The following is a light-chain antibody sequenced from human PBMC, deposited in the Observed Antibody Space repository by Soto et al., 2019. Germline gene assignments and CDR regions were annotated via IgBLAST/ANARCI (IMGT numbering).Light chain of an antibody. Sequence: SYELTQPPSMSVSPGQTASITCSGDKLGQKYACWYQQKPGQSPVLVIYQDTKRPSGIPERFSGSNSGNTATLTISGTQAMDEADYYCQAWDSNNVVFGGGTKLTVL. J-gene: IGLJ2*01. CDR1: KLGQKY. CDR3: QAWDSNNVV. CDR2: QDT. V-gene: IGLV3-1*01.